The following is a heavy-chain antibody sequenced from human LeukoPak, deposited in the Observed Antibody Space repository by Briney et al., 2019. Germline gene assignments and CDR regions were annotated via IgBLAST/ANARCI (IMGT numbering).Heavy chain of an antibody. CDR3: ARDPERLRLWFGELLRPFDY. CDR1: GYTFTSYG. J-gene: IGHJ4*02. V-gene: IGHV1-18*01. Sequence: GASVKVSCKASGYTFTSYGISWVRQAPGQGLEWMGWISAYNGNTNYAQKLQGRVTMTTDTSTSTAYMELRSLRSDDTAVYYCARDPERLRLWFGELLRPFDYWGQGTLVTVST. CDR2: ISAYNGNT. D-gene: IGHD3-10*01.